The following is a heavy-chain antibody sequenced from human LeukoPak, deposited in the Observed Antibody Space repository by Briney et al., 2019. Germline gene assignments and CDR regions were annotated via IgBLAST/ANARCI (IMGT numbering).Heavy chain of an antibody. V-gene: IGHV4-59*02. CDR2: ISSSETT. CDR3: AREDNSGWFDF. Sequence: SETLALTCSVSGGSVTSYYWNWVRQTPGKGLEWIGYISSSETTDYGPSFKSRVTMSLDTSKNQFSLNLSSVTAADTAVYYCAREDNSGWFDFWGQGTLVTVSS. CDR1: GGSVTSYY. J-gene: IGHJ4*02. D-gene: IGHD6-19*01.